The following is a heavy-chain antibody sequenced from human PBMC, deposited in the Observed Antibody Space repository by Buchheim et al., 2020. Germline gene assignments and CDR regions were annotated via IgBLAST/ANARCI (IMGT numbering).Heavy chain of an antibody. J-gene: IGHJ4*02. Sequence: QVQLVESGGGVVQPGRSLRLSCAASGFTFSSYGMHWVRQAPGKGLEWVAVIWYDGSNKYYAEPVKGRFTISRDNSKTRLYLQMNSLRAEDTAVYYCARDRDYGGHRFGYWGQGTL. CDR1: GFTFSSYG. V-gene: IGHV3-33*01. CDR2: IWYDGSNK. CDR3: ARDRDYGGHRFGY. D-gene: IGHD4-23*01.